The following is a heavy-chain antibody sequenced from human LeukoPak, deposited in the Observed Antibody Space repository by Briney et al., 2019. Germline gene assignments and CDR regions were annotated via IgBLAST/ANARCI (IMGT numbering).Heavy chain of an antibody. CDR1: GFTVSSNY. J-gene: IGHJ6*02. CDR3: AREKGSTSWLYGMDV. CDR2: IYSGGST. D-gene: IGHD2-2*01. Sequence: GGSLRLSCAASGFTVSSNYMSWVRQAPGKGLEWVSVIYSGGSTYYADSVKGRFPISRDNSKNVLYLEMNSLRGEDTAVYYGAREKGSTSWLYGMDVWGQGTTVTVSS. V-gene: IGHV3-53*01.